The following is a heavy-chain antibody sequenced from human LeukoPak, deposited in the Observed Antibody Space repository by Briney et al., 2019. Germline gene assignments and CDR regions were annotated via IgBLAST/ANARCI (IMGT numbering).Heavy chain of an antibody. CDR1: GLTFRSYA. CDR2: ITGNGGGT. V-gene: IGHV3-64D*06. Sequence: PGGSLRLSCSASGLTFRSYAMHWVRQAPGKGLECVSGITGNGGGTFYADSVKGRFTISRDNFKNTLYLQMSSLRAEDTAVYYCAKGSLYFYDSSDYRLDYWGQGTLVTVSS. J-gene: IGHJ4*02. CDR3: AKGSLYFYDSSDYRLDY. D-gene: IGHD3-22*01.